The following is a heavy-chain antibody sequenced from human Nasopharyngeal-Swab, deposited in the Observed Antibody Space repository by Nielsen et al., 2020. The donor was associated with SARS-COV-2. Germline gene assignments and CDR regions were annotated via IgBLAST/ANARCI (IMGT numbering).Heavy chain of an antibody. D-gene: IGHD6-13*01. CDR2: ISYDGSNK. V-gene: IGHV3-30-3*01. CDR1: GFTFSSYA. J-gene: IGHJ5*02. CDR3: ARDWPPSSSSIGNWFDP. Sequence: GSLRLSCAASGFTFSSYAMHWVRRAPGKGLEWVAVISYDGSNKYYADSVKGRFTISRDNSKNTLYLQMNSLRAEDTAVYYCARDWPPSSSSIGNWFDPWGQGTLVTVSS.